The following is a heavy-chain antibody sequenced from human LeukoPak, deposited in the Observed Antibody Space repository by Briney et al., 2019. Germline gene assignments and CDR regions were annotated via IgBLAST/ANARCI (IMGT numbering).Heavy chain of an antibody. V-gene: IGHV4-39*07. CDR1: GGSISSYY. CDR2: IFYSGST. CDR3: AKSNGYGLVDI. D-gene: IGHD3-10*01. Sequence: SSETLSLTCTVSGGSISSYYWGWIRQPPGKGLEWIGNIFYSGSTHYSPSLRSRVTISLDTSRNQFSLKLNSVTAADTAVYYCAKSNGYGLVDIWGQGTMVTVSS. J-gene: IGHJ3*02.